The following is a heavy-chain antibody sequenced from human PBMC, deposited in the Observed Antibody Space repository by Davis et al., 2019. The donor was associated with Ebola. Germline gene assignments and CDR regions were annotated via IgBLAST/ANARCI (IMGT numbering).Heavy chain of an antibody. D-gene: IGHD1-14*01. CDR1: GYTFTGYY. CDR3: TIGGITGGFDY. CDR2: INPNSGGT. Sequence: AASVKVSCKASGYTFTGYYMHWVRQAPGQGLEWMGRINPNSGGTNYAQKFQDRVTMTEDTSTDTAYMELSRLRFEDTALYYCTIGGITGGFDYWGQGTLVTVSS. J-gene: IGHJ4*02. V-gene: IGHV1-2*06.